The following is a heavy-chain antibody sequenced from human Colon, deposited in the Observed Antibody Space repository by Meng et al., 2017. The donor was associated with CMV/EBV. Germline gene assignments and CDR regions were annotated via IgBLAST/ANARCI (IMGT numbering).Heavy chain of an antibody. CDR1: GGSFNGYY. J-gene: IGHJ4*02. CDR2: IDHMEST. D-gene: IGHD3-10*01. CDR3: ARRVGSGKYYFDN. V-gene: IGHV4-34*01. Sequence: TCAVYGGSFNGYYYSWLRQPPGKGLEWIGEIDHMESTNYNPSLKSRVTLSIATSKNQFSLRLNSVTAADTAVYFCARRVGSGKYYFDNWSQGALVTVSS.